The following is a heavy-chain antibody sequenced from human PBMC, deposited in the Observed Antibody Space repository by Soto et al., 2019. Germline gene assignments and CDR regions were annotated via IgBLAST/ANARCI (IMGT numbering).Heavy chain of an antibody. V-gene: IGHV3-30*18. CDR3: AKDLFLEWLFRGEGMNV. CDR2: ISYDGSNK. D-gene: IGHD3-3*01. CDR1: GFAFSSYG. Sequence: GGYLSLSCAASGFAFSSYGMHWVRQAPGKGLEWVAVISYDGSNKYYADSVKGRFTISRDNSKNTLYLQMNSLRAEDTAVYYCAKDLFLEWLFRGEGMNVWGQGTTITVSS. J-gene: IGHJ6*02.